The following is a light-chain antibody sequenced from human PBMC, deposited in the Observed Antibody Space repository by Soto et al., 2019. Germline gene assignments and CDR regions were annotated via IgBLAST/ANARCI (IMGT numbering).Light chain of an antibody. V-gene: IGLV1-47*02. CDR1: SSNVGSDF. J-gene: IGLJ2*01. CDR3: AVWDDSLSGHVV. CDR2: DND. Sequence: QSVLTQAPSASGTPGQRVTITCSGISSNVGSDFVYWYQQLPGTAPKLLIYDNDLRPSGVPHRFSGSKSATSASLAISGLRSEDEADYYCAVWDDSLSGHVVFGGGTKLTVL.